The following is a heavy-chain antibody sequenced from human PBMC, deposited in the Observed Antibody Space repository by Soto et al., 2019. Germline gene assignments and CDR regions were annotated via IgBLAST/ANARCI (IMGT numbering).Heavy chain of an antibody. V-gene: IGHV3-53*01. J-gene: IGHJ4*02. CDR2: IYSGGST. CDR3: ARVGSGWRYYFDY. Sequence: PGGSLRLSCAASGFTVSSNYMSWVRQAPGKGLEWVSVIYSGGSTYYADSVKGRFTISRDNSKNTLYLQMNSLRAEDTAVYYCARVGSGWRYYFDYWGQGTLVTVSS. D-gene: IGHD6-19*01. CDR1: GFTVSSNY.